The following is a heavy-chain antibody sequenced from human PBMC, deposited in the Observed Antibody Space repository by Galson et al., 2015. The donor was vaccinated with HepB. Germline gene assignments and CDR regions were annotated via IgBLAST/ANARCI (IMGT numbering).Heavy chain of an antibody. CDR1: GFTFCTYG. CDR2: IWYDGSNK. V-gene: IGHV3-33*01. Sequence: SLRLSCAASGFTFCTYGMHWVRQAPGKGLEWVAVIWYDGSNKEYADSVKGRFTVSRDDSKNTLYLQMNSLRAEDTAVYYCATDRAHCRSTSCYAVPYNWFAPWGQGTLVTVSS. J-gene: IGHJ5*02. D-gene: IGHD2-2*01. CDR3: ATDRAHCRSTSCYAVPYNWFAP.